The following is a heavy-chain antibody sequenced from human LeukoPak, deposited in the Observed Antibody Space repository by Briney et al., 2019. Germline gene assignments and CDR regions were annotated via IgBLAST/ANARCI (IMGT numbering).Heavy chain of an antibody. Sequence: GGSLRLSCAASGFTVSSNYMSWVRQAPGKGLEWVSVIYSGGSTYYADSVKGRFTISRDNSKNTLYLQMNSLRAEDTAVYYCAREPDYGEESAFDIWGQGTMVTVSS. J-gene: IGHJ3*02. D-gene: IGHD4-17*01. CDR3: AREPDYGEESAFDI. V-gene: IGHV3-66*01. CDR2: IYSGGST. CDR1: GFTVSSNY.